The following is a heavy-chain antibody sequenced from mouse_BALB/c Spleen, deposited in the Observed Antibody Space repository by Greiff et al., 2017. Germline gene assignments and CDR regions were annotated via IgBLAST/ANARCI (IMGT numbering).Heavy chain of an antibody. J-gene: IGHJ2*01. V-gene: IGHV1-80*01. CDR1: GYAFSSYW. Sequence: QVQLQQSGAELVRPGSSVKFSCKASGYAFSSYWMNWVKQRPGQGLEWIGQIYPGDGDTNYNGKFKGKATLTADKSSSTAYMQLSSLTSEDSAVYFCARGGTLDYWGQGTTLTVSS. CDR2: IYPGDGDT. CDR3: ARGGTLDY. D-gene: IGHD3-3*01.